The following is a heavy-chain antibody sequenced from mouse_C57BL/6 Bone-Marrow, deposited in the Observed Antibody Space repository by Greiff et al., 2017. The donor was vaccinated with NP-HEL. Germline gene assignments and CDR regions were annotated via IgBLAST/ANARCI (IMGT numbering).Heavy chain of an antibody. V-gene: IGHV5-17*01. Sequence: EVQGVESGGGLVKPGGSLKLSCAASGFTFSDYGMHWVRQAPEKGLEWVAYISSGSSTIYYADTVKGRFTLSRDNAKNTRFLQMSSLRSEDTAMYYCARPYYYGSSPTWFADWGKGTMVTVSA. CDR2: ISSGSSTI. J-gene: IGHJ3*01. D-gene: IGHD1-1*01. CDR3: ARPYYYGSSPTWFAD. CDR1: GFTFSDYG.